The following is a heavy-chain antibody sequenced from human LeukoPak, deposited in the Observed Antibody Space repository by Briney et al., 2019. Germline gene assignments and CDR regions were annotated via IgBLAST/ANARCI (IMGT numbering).Heavy chain of an antibody. CDR1: GFTFSSYS. J-gene: IGHJ4*02. Sequence: GGSLRLSCAASGFTFSSYSMNWVRQAPGKGLEWVSYISSSSSTIYYADSVKGRFTISRDNSKNTLYLQMNSLRAEDTAVYYCASRATVTTSLYFEYWGQETLVTVSS. CDR3: ASRATVTTSLYFEY. V-gene: IGHV3-48*01. D-gene: IGHD4-17*01. CDR2: ISSSSSTI.